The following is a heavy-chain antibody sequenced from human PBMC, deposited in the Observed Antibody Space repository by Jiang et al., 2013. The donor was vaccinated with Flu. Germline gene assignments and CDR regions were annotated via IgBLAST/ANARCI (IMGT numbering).Heavy chain of an antibody. Sequence: KPGASVKVSCKASGYTFTSYYMHWVRQAPGQGLEWMGIINPSGGSTSYAQKFQGRVTMTRDTSTSTVYMELSSLRSEDTAVYYCAREGTEYRYSGSYSDYYYGMDVWGQGTTVTVSS. J-gene: IGHJ6*02. D-gene: IGHD1-26*01. CDR1: GYTFTSYY. CDR3: AREGTEYRYSGSYSDYYYGMDV. CDR2: INPSGGST. V-gene: IGHV1-46*03.